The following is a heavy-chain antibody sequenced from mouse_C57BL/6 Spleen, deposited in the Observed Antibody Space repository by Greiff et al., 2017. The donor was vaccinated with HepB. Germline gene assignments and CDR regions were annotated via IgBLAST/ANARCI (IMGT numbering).Heavy chain of an antibody. Sequence: EVQLVESGGGLVQPGESLKLSCESNEYEFPSHDMSWVRKTPEKRLELVAAINSDGGSTYYPDTMERRFIISRDNTKKTLYLQRSRRRSEDTALYYCARHGAGSSPYYAMDYWGHGTSVTVSS. D-gene: IGHD1-1*01. CDR3: ARHGAGSSPYYAMDY. CDR1: EYEFPSHD. J-gene: IGHJ4*01. CDR2: INSDGGST. V-gene: IGHV5-2*01.